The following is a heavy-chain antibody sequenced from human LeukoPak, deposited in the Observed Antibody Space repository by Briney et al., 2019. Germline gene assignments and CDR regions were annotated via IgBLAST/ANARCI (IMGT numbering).Heavy chain of an antibody. V-gene: IGHV1-8*03. CDR1: GYTFTSYD. D-gene: IGHD3-22*01. Sequence: GASVKVSCKASGYTFTSYDINWVRQATGQGLEWIGWMNPNSGNTGYAQKFQGRVTITRNSSITTAYMELSSLRSEDTAVYYCARGHYESSGYYYGSYYYYYMDVWGKGTTVTVSS. J-gene: IGHJ6*03. CDR3: ARGHYESSGYYYGSYYYYYMDV. CDR2: MNPNSGNT.